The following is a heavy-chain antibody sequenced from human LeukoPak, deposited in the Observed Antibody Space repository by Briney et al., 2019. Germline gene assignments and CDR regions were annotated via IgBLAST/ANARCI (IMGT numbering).Heavy chain of an antibody. CDR2: ISGSGGTT. Sequence: PGGSLRLSCAASGFNFRNYALSWVRQAPGKGLEWVSGISGSGGTTYYADSVKGRFTISRDNSKNTVYLQMKSLRAEDTAIYYCAKASVLMVYASYDHWGRGTLVTVSS. D-gene: IGHD2-8*01. CDR3: AKASVLMVYASYDH. CDR1: GFNFRNYA. V-gene: IGHV3-23*01. J-gene: IGHJ4*02.